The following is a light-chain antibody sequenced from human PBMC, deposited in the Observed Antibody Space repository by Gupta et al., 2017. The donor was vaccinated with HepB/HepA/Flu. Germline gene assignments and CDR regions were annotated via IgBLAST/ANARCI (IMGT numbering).Light chain of an antibody. Sequence: SYEVNQPPSVSVPPGQTATITCSGEELGDKYVSWYQQKPGQSPVLVIFQTNRRPSGIPERFSGSNSGNTATLTISGTQALDESDFYCQTWDTGTVVFGGGTRLTVL. CDR1: ELGDKY. V-gene: IGLV3-1*01. CDR3: QTWDTGTVV. J-gene: IGLJ2*01. CDR2: QTN.